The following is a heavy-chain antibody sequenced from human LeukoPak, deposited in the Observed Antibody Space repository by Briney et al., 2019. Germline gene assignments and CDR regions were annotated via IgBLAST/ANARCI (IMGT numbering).Heavy chain of an antibody. J-gene: IGHJ4*02. D-gene: IGHD3-10*01. Sequence: SETLSLTCTVSGGSISSGSYYWSWIRQPAGKGLEWIGRIYTSGSTNYNPSLKSRVTMSVDTSKNQFSLKLSSVTAADTAVYYCASLGGFGDFDYWGQGTLVTVSS. CDR2: IYTSGST. CDR3: ASLGGFGDFDY. V-gene: IGHV4-61*02. CDR1: GGSISSGSYY.